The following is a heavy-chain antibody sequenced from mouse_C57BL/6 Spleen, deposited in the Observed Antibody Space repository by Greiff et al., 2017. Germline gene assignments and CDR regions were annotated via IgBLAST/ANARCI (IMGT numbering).Heavy chain of an antibody. J-gene: IGHJ2*01. D-gene: IGHD1-1*01. V-gene: IGHV5-4*03. CDR3: ARSPYYVSSLYFDY. Sequence: EVMLVESGGGLVKPGGSLKLSCAASGFTFSSYAMSWVRQTPEKRLEWVATISDGGSYTYYPDNVKGRFTISRDNAKNNLYLQMSHLKSEDTAMYYCARSPYYVSSLYFDYWGQGTTLTVSS. CDR2: ISDGGSYT. CDR1: GFTFSSYA.